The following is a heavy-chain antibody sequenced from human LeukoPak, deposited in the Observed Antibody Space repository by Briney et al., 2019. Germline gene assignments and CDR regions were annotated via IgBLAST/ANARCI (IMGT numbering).Heavy chain of an antibody. V-gene: IGHV4-61*02. CDR1: GGSISSGSYY. CDR2: IYTSGST. J-gene: IGHJ5*02. CDR3: ARDVLRFLEWSYNWFDP. D-gene: IGHD3-3*01. Sequence: SETLSLTCTVSGGSISSGSYYWSWIRQPAGTGLEWIGRIYTSGSTNYNPSLKSRVTISVDTSKNQFSLKLSSVTAADTAVYYCARDVLRFLEWSYNWFDPWGQGTLVTVSS.